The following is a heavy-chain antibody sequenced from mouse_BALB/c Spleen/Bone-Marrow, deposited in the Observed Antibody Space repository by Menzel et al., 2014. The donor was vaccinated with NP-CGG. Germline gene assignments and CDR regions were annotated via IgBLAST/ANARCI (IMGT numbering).Heavy chain of an antibody. CDR1: GYTSSSYW. Sequence: QVQLQQPGAELMKPGASVKISCKATGYTSSSYWIEWVEQRPGHGLEWIGEILPGSGSTNYNEKFKGKATFTADTSSNTAYMQLSSLTSEDSAVYYCARSTGTWDYWGQGTTLTVSS. CDR2: ILPGSGST. D-gene: IGHD4-1*02. V-gene: IGHV1-9*01. J-gene: IGHJ2*01. CDR3: ARSTGTWDY.